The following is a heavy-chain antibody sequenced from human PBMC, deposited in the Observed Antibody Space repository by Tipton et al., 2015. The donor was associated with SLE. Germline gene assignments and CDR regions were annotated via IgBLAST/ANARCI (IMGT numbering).Heavy chain of an antibody. J-gene: IGHJ4*02. V-gene: IGHV3-66*02. Sequence: SLRLSCAASGFTFTSYWMHWVRQAPGRGPVWVSLIYSVGRTYYADSVKGRFTISRDTSKNTLFLQMNSLRPEDTAVYYCARDWGLLPGGSYFNYWGQGTLVTVSS. CDR3: ARDWGLLPGGSYFNY. CDR1: GFTFTSYW. CDR2: IYSVGRT. D-gene: IGHD3-22*01.